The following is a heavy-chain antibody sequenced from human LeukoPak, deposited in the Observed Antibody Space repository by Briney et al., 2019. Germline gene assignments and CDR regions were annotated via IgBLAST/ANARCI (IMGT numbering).Heavy chain of an antibody. D-gene: IGHD2-15*01. V-gene: IGHV4-59*01. CDR2: IYYSGST. Sequence: SETLSLTCTVSGGSISSYYWSWIRQPPGKGLEWIGYIYYSGSTNYNPSLKSRVTISVDTSKNQFSLKLSSVTAADTAVYYCAGGGGPVDNWFDPWGQGTLVTVSS. CDR3: AGGGGPVDNWFDP. J-gene: IGHJ5*02. CDR1: GGSISSYY.